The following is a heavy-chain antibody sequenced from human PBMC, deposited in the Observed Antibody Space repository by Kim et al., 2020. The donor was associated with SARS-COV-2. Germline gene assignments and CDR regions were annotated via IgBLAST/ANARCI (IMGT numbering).Heavy chain of an antibody. V-gene: IGHV4-59*01. Sequence: SETLSLTCTVSGGSISSYYWSWIRQPPGKGLEWIGYIYYSGSTNYNPSLKSRVTISVDTSKNQFSLKLSSVTAADTAVYYCATLYYYDSSAPPCYFALWG. CDR2: IYYSGST. CDR3: ATLYYYDSSAPPCYFAL. J-gene: IGHJ2*01. D-gene: IGHD3-22*01. CDR1: GGSISSYY.